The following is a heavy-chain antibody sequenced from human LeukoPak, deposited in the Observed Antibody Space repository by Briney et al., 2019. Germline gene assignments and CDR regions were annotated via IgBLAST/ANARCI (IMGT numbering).Heavy chain of an antibody. D-gene: IGHD2-2*01. CDR2: ISAYNGNT. Sequence: GASVKVSCKASGYTFTKYGINWVRQAPGQGLEWMGWISAYNGNTNYAQKFQGRVTMTRDTSTTTAYMQLRSLRSDDTALYYCARAAVGLTVVPIPLTHFQHWGQGTLVTVSS. V-gene: IGHV1-18*01. CDR3: ARAAVGLTVVPIPLTHFQH. J-gene: IGHJ1*01. CDR1: GYTFTKYG.